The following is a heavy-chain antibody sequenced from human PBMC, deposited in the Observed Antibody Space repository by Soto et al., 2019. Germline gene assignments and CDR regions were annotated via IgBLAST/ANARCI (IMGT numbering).Heavy chain of an antibody. J-gene: IGHJ4*02. Sequence: GGSLRLSCAASGFTFSSYAMSWVRQAPGKGLEWVSAISGSGGRTYYADSVKGRFTISRDNSKNTLYLQMNSLRAEDTAVYYCAKDKSEYSSSWSFDYWGQGTLVTVSS. V-gene: IGHV3-23*01. CDR3: AKDKSEYSSSWSFDY. CDR1: GFTFSSYA. CDR2: ISGSGGRT. D-gene: IGHD6-6*01.